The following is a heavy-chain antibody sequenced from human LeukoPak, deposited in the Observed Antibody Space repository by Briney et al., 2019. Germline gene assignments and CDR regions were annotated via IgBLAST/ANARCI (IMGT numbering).Heavy chain of an antibody. CDR2: INHSGST. CDR3: ASDPYYYDSSGIL. J-gene: IGHJ4*02. CDR1: GGSFSGYY. V-gene: IGHV4-34*01. Sequence: SETLSLTCAVYGGSFSGYYWSWIRQPPGKGLEWIGEINHSGSTNYNPSLKSRVTISVGTSKNQFSLKLSSVTAADTAVYYCASDPYYYDSSGILWGQGTLVTVSS. D-gene: IGHD3-22*01.